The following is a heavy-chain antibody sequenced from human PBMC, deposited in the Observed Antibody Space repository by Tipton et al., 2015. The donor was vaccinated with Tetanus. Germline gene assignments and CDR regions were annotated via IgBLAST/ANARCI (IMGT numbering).Heavy chain of an antibody. J-gene: IGHJ2*01. V-gene: IGHV3-23*01. D-gene: IGHD3-3*01. CDR1: GFTFSNYA. CDR3: AKGRGFRDWYFDI. Sequence: SLRLSCAASGFTFSNYALIWVRQAPGKGLEYVSSITSSGGAAYYADSVKGRFTISRDNSKNTVYLQMNSLRADDTAIYYCAKGRGFRDWYFDIWGRGTLVTVSS. CDR2: ITSSGGAA.